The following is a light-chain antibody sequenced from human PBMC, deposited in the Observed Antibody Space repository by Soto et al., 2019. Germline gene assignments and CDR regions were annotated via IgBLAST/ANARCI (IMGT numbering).Light chain of an antibody. J-gene: IGKJ5*01. CDR2: GAS. CDR3: QQYGSSPIT. CDR1: QSVSSN. Sequence: EIVLTPSPGTLSLSPGERATLSCRASQSVSSNLAWYQQKPGQAPRLLIYGASSRATGIPDRFSGSESGTDFTLTISRLEPEDFAVYYCQQYGSSPITFGQGTRLEIK. V-gene: IGKV3-20*01.